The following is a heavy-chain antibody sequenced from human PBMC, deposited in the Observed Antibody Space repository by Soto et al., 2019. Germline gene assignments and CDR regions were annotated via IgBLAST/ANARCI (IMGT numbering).Heavy chain of an antibody. CDR2: VSGSGGVT. CDR1: GFTFRSYA. J-gene: IGHJ4*02. V-gene: IGHV3-23*01. D-gene: IGHD3-22*01. CDR3: AECDSSGSLNDY. Sequence: GGSLRLSCGASGFTFRSYAMNWVRQAPGKGLEWVSSVSGSGGVTYYADSVKGRFTISRDNSKNTVYLQMNSLRAEDTAVYYCAECDSSGSLNDYWGQGTRVTGSS.